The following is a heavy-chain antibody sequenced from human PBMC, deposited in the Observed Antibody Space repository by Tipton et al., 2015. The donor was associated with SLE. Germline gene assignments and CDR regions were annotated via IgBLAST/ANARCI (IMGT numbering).Heavy chain of an antibody. CDR1: GFTFSGYY. J-gene: IGHJ3*02. V-gene: IGHV4-34*01. Sequence: LRLSCAASGFTFSGYYWSWIRQPPGKGLEWIGEINHSGSTNYNPSLKSRVTISVDTSKNQFSLKLSSVTAADTAVYYCARQYGGMAAFDIWGQGTMVTVSS. CDR3: ARQYGGMAAFDI. CDR2: INHSGST. D-gene: IGHD4-23*01.